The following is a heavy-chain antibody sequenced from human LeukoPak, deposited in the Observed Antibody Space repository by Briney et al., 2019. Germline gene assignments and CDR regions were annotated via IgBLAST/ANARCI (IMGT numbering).Heavy chain of an antibody. CDR1: GYTFTSYD. CDR2: MNPNSGNT. J-gene: IGHJ4*02. Sequence: ASVKVSCKASGYTFTSYDINWVRQATGQGLEWMGWMNPNSGNTGYAQKFQGRVTMTRNTSISTAYMELSSLRSEDTAVYYCARDSLVVIDYYFDYWGQGTLVTVSS. V-gene: IGHV1-8*01. CDR3: ARDSLVVIDYYFDY. D-gene: IGHD3-22*01.